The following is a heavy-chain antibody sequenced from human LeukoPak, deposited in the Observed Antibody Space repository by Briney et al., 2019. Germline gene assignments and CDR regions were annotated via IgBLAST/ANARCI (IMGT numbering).Heavy chain of an antibody. V-gene: IGHV4-34*01. CDR2: INHSGST. CDR3: ARRQRPNYGMDV. Sequence: SETLSLTCAVYGGSFSGYYWSWIRQPPGKGLEWIGEINHSGSTNYNPSLKSRVTISVDTSKNQFSLKLSSVTAADTAVYYYARRQRPNYGMDVWGQGTTDTVSS. CDR1: GGSFSGYY. J-gene: IGHJ6*02. D-gene: IGHD1-1*01.